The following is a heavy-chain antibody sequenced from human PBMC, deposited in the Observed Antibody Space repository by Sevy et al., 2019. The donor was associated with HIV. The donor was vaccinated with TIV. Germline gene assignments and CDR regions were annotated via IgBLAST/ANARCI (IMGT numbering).Heavy chain of an antibody. V-gene: IGHV3-23*01. D-gene: IGHD3-22*01. CDR1: GFTFSNYA. CDR3: AKDTMVVVGEALDV. Sequence: GESLKISCAVSGFTFSNYAMSWVRQAPGKGLEWVSAISGRDTGTFYAASVKGRLTISRDNSKNTQYLQMNSLRAEDTALYYCAKDTMVVVGEALDVWGRGTMVTVSS. CDR2: ISGRDTGT. J-gene: IGHJ3*01.